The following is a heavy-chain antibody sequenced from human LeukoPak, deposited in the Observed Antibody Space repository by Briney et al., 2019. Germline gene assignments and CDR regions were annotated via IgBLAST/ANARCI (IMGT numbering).Heavy chain of an antibody. CDR2: INSDDSST. D-gene: IGHD3-10*01. J-gene: IGHJ4*01. V-gene: IGHV3-74*01. Sequence: GGSLRLSCAASGFTFSSYWMHWVRQAPGKGLVWVSRINSDDSSTTYADSVKGRFTISRDNAKNTLYLQMNSLRAEDTAVYYCARGYYGSGSYYTLDYWGHGTLVPVSS. CDR1: GFTFSSYW. CDR3: ARGYYGSGSYYTLDY.